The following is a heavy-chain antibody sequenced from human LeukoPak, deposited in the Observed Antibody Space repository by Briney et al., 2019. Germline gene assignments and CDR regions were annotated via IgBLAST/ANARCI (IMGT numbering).Heavy chain of an antibody. V-gene: IGHV4-59*12. J-gene: IGHJ4*02. Sequence: PSETLSLTCTVSGGSISSYYWSWIRQPPGKGLEWIGYIYYSGSTNYNPSLKSRVTISVDTSKNQFSLKLSSVTAADTAVYYCARDRAYYYDSSGYYHDYWGQGTLVTVSS. CDR1: GGSISSYY. CDR3: ARDRAYYYDSSGYYHDY. CDR2: IYYSGST. D-gene: IGHD3-22*01.